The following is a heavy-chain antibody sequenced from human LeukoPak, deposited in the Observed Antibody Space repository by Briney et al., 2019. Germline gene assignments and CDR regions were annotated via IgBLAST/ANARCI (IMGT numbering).Heavy chain of an antibody. CDR3: ARDGWHCSGGSCRYYYFDY. CDR2: ISYDGSNK. Sequence: GGSLRLSCSASGFNFNSGFTFKSYDMHWVRQAPGKGLEWVAVISYDGSNKYYADSVKGRFTISRDNSKNTLYLQMNSLRAEDTAVYYCARDGWHCSGGSCRYYYFDYWGQGTLVTVSS. V-gene: IGHV3-30*03. J-gene: IGHJ4*02. CDR1: GFNFNSGFTFKSYD. D-gene: IGHD2-15*01.